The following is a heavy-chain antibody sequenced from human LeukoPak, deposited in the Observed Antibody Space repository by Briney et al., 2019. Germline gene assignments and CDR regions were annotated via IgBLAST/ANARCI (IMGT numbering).Heavy chain of an antibody. Sequence: ASVKVSCKASGGTFSSYAISWVRQAPGQGLEWMGRIIPILGIANYAQKFQGRVTMTRDTSTSTVYMELSSLRSEDTAVYYCARSPVSIAVAGVTGDYWGQGTLVTVSS. CDR3: ARSPVSIAVAGVTGDY. CDR1: GGTFSSYA. D-gene: IGHD6-19*01. CDR2: IIPILGIA. J-gene: IGHJ4*02. V-gene: IGHV1-69*04.